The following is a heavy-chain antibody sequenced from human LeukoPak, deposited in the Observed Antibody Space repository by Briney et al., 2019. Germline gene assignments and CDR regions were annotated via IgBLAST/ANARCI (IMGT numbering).Heavy chain of an antibody. D-gene: IGHD3-22*01. CDR2: INPSGGST. CDR1: GYTFTSYY. Sequence: ASVKVSCKASGYTFTSYYMHWVRQAPGQGLEWMGIINPSGGSTSYAQKFQGRVTMTRDTSTSTVYMELSSLGSEDTAVYYCARDRSPWSYCYDSSGYFLDYWGQGTLVTVSS. CDR3: ARDRSPWSYCYDSSGYFLDY. J-gene: IGHJ4*02. V-gene: IGHV1-46*01.